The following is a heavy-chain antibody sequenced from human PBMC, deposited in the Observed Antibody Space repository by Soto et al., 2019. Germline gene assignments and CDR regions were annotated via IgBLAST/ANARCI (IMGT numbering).Heavy chain of an antibody. J-gene: IGHJ4*02. Sequence: SETLSLTCTVSGDSITSYNWNWLRQPPGKALEWIGYVYSSGSTNYNPSLKSRVTISVDTSKNQFSLKLSSVTAADTAVYYCARGLWFGELCWFDYWGQGTLVTVSS. CDR3: ARGLWFGELCWFDY. CDR2: VYSSGST. CDR1: GDSITSYN. V-gene: IGHV4-59*12. D-gene: IGHD3-10*01.